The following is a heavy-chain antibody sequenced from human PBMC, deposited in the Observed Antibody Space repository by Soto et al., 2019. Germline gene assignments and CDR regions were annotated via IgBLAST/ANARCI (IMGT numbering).Heavy chain of an antibody. J-gene: IGHJ4*02. D-gene: IGHD6-13*01. CDR3: ARDPTYIAAAWGFDY. CDR1: GYTFTSYG. Sequence: ASVKVSCKASGYTFTSYGISWVRQAPGQGLEWMGWISAYNGNTNYAQKLQGRVTMTTDTSTSTAYMELRSLRSDDTAVYYCARDPTYIAAAWGFDYWGQGTLVTVSS. V-gene: IGHV1-18*04. CDR2: ISAYNGNT.